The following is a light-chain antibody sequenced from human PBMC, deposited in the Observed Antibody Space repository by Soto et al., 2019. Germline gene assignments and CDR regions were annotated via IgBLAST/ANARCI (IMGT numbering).Light chain of an antibody. V-gene: IGKV3-15*01. J-gene: IGKJ1*01. CDR3: QQYNNWPGT. Sequence: EIVLTQSPATMGVSPGERATLSCRASQSVSSNLAWYQQKPGQAPRLLIYGASTRATGIPARFSGSGSGTEFTLTISSLQSEEFAVYYCQQYNNWPGTFCQLSKVEIK. CDR1: QSVSSN. CDR2: GAS.